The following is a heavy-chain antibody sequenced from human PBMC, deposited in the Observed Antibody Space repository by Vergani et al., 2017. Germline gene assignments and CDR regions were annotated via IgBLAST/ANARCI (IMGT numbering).Heavy chain of an antibody. Sequence: QVQLQESGPGLVKLSQTLSLTCTVSGGSISSGSYYWSWIRQPAGKGLEWIGRIYTSGSTNYNPSLKSRVTISVDTSKNQFSLKLSSVTAADTAVYYCARARAYYDFWSGYSNWGQGTLVTVSS. D-gene: IGHD3-3*01. CDR2: IYTSGST. V-gene: IGHV4-61*02. CDR1: GGSISSGSYY. CDR3: ARARAYYDFWSGYSN. J-gene: IGHJ4*02.